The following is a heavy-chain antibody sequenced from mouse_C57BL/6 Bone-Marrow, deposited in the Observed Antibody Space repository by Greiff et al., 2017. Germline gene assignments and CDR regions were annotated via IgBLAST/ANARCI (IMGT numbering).Heavy chain of an antibody. CDR2: VYPYNGGT. CDR3: VYDGFYYYAMDY. J-gene: IGHJ4*01. V-gene: IGHV1-36*01. CDR1: GFTFTDHY. D-gene: IGHD2-3*01. Sequence: EVQGVESGPVLVKPGPSVKISCKASGFTFTDHYMHWVKQSHGKSLEWIGLVYPYNGGTSYNQKFKGKATFTVDPSSSTAYMELDSLTSEDSAVYYCVYDGFYYYAMDYWGQGTSVTGSA.